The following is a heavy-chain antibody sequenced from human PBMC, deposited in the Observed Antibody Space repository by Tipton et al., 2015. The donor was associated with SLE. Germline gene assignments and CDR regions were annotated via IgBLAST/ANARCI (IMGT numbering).Heavy chain of an antibody. D-gene: IGHD3-3*01. CDR3: AREMGLRAETYYDFWSGYPRYCDY. J-gene: IGHJ4*02. V-gene: IGHV4-59*01. CDR2: IYYSGST. CDR1: GGSISSYY. Sequence: TLSLTCTVSGGSISSYYWSWIRQPPGKGLEWIGYIYYSGSTNYNPSLKSRVTISVDTSKNQFSLKLSSVTAADTAVYYCAREMGLRAETYYDFWSGYPRYCDYWGQGTLVTVSS.